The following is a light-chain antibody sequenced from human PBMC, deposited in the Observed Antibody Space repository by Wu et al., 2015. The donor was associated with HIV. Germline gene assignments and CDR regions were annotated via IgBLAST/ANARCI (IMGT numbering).Light chain of an antibody. CDR3: QQSYTTPPT. CDR1: QTVTTY. CDR2: AAS. V-gene: IGKV1-39*01. Sequence: DIQMTQSPSSLSASVGDRVTITCRASQTVTTYLNWYQQKLGKAPTLLIYAASSLQSGVPPRFSGSGSGTDFTLTTSSLQPEDFATYYCQQSYTTPPTFGQGTKVEIK. J-gene: IGKJ1*01.